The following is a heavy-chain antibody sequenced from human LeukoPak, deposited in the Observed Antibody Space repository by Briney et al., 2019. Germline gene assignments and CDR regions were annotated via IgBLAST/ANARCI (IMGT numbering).Heavy chain of an antibody. CDR1: GFIFSSYG. J-gene: IGHJ4*02. Sequence: GGSLRLSCAASGFIFSSYGMHWVRQAPGKGLEWVAVIWYDGSNKYYADSVKGRFTVSRDNSKNTLYLQMNCLRAEDTAVYYCARGRKALRYFDYWGQGTLVTVSS. CDR2: IWYDGSNK. D-gene: IGHD4-17*01. V-gene: IGHV3-33*01. CDR3: ARGRKALRYFDY.